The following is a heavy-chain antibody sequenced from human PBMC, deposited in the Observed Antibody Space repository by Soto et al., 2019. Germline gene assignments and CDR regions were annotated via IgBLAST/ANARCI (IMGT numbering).Heavy chain of an antibody. Sequence: VQLVESGGGLVQPGGSLRLSCAASGFTFSSYSMNWVRQAPGKGLEWVSYISSSSSTIYYADSVKGRFTISRDNAKNSLYLQMNSLRDEDTAVYYCARDYDILTGYYPLRYYYYYGMDVWGQGTTVTVSS. CDR1: GFTFSSYS. CDR2: ISSSSSTI. D-gene: IGHD3-9*01. V-gene: IGHV3-48*02. J-gene: IGHJ6*02. CDR3: ARDYDILTGYYPLRYYYYYGMDV.